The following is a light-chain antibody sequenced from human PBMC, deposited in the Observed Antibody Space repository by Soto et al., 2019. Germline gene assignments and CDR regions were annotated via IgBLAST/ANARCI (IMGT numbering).Light chain of an antibody. CDR1: SSDVGDYNY. V-gene: IGLV2-14*01. Sequence: QSVLTQPASVSGSPGQSITISCTGTSSDVGDYNYVSWYQQHPGKAPKLMIYEVSNRPSGVSNRFSGSKSGNTASLTISGLRAEDEADYYCSSYTRSSTLYVFGTGTKVTVL. J-gene: IGLJ1*01. CDR2: EVS. CDR3: SSYTRSSTLYV.